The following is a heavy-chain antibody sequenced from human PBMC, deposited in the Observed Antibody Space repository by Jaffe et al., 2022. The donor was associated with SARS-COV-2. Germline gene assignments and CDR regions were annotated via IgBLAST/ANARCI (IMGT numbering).Heavy chain of an antibody. J-gene: IGHJ6*02. V-gene: IGHV3-7*03. CDR1: GFTFSSYW. Sequence: EVQLVESGGGLVQPGGSLRLSCAASGFTFSSYWMSWVRQAPGKGLEWVANIKQDGSEKYYVDSVKGRFTISRDNAKNSLYLQMNSLRAEDTAVYYCARDYDSGSYYGYYYYGMDVWGQGTTVTVSS. CDR3: ARDYDSGSYYGYYYYGMDV. CDR2: IKQDGSEK. D-gene: IGHD1-26*01.